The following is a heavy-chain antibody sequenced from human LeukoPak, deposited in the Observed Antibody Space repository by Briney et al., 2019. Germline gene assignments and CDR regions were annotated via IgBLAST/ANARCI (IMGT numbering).Heavy chain of an antibody. D-gene: IGHD4-17*01. Sequence: PGGSLRFSCAASALTFISYAMSWGRQAPGKWLEWGSAISSSGGSTYYADSVKGRFTISRDNSKNTLYLQMNSLRAEDTAVYYCAKANPTPNDYGDPTGGYWGQGTLVTVAS. CDR3: AKANPTPNDYGDPTGGY. CDR2: ISSSGGST. CDR1: ALTFISYA. J-gene: IGHJ4*02. V-gene: IGHV3-23*01.